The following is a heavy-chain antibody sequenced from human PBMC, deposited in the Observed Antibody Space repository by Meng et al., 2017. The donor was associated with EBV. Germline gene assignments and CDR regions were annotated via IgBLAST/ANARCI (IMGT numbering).Heavy chain of an antibody. V-gene: IGHV4-61*01. J-gene: IGHJ4*02. Sequence: QVQLQEVGPGLVKPSETLHLHCTVSGASVSGGTFHWSWIRQPPGKELQWIGYIYDGGTTIYNPSLKSRVTIFLDTSRNQFSLGLRSVTTADTAVYYCAKSSSSTPGVVDSWGQGNLVTVSS. CDR1: GASVSGGTFH. CDR2: IYDGGTT. D-gene: IGHD2-2*01. CDR3: AKSSSSTPGVVDS.